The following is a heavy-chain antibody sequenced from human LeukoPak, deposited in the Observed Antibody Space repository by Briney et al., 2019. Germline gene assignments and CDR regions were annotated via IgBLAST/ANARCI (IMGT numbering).Heavy chain of an antibody. CDR3: ARLLSIADAFDI. CDR1: GGSISSSSYY. Sequence: PSETLSLTCTVSGGSISSSSYYWGWIRQPPGKGLEWIGSICYSGSTYYNPSLKSRVTISVDTSKNQFSLKLSSVTAADTAIYYCARLLSIADAFDIWGQGTMVTVSS. CDR2: ICYSGST. J-gene: IGHJ3*02. V-gene: IGHV4-39*01. D-gene: IGHD2/OR15-2a*01.